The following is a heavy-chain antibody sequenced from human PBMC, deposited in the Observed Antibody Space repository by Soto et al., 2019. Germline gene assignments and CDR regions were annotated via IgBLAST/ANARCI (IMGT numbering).Heavy chain of an antibody. J-gene: IGHJ4*02. CDR1: GFSFEDYT. CDR2: ISWDGGIT. Sequence: GESLKISCAASGFSFEDYTMHWVRQGPGKGPEWISLISWDGGITDYSDSVKGRFISSRDNSKNSLFLEMNSLTSEDAAMYFCARDSYDILTGQKRYFDFWGQGTLVTVSS. CDR3: ARDSYDILTGQKRYFDF. V-gene: IGHV3-43*01. D-gene: IGHD3-9*01.